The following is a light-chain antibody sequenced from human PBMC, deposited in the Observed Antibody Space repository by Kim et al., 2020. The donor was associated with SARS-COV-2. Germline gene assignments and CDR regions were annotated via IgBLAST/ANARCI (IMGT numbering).Light chain of an antibody. CDR2: DVT. Sequence: IAISCNGTSSDVGAYNFVSWYQQLPGKAPKLMIYDVTNRPSGVSDRFSGSKSGNTASLTISGLQGEDEAEYYCSSYTSSSTLKYVFGTGTKVTVL. CDR1: SSDVGAYNF. J-gene: IGLJ1*01. CDR3: SSYTSSSTLKYV. V-gene: IGLV2-14*03.